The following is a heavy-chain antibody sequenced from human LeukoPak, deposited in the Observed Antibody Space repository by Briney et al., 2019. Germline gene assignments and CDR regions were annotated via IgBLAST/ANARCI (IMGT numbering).Heavy chain of an antibody. D-gene: IGHD3-22*01. Sequence: SETLSLTCTVSGGSISSYYWSWVRQPPGKGLGWVGYIYYSGSTNYNPSLKSRVTISVDTSKNQFSLKLSSVTAADTAVYYCARERKTYYYDSSGYFDYWGQGTLVTVSS. V-gene: IGHV4-59*01. CDR3: ARERKTYYYDSSGYFDY. CDR1: GGSISSYY. J-gene: IGHJ4*02. CDR2: IYYSGST.